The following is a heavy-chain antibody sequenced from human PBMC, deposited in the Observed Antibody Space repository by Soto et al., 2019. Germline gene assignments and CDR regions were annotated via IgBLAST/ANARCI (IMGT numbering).Heavy chain of an antibody. J-gene: IGHJ6*02. CDR3: ARIQLWLQGYYYYGMDV. CDR2: IIPIFGTA. Sequence: GASVKVSCKASGGTFSSYAISWVRQAPGQGLEWMGGIIPIFGTANYAQKFQGRVTITADESTSTAYMELSSLRSEDTAVYYCARIQLWLQGYYYYGMDVWGQGTTVTVSS. CDR1: GGTFSSYA. V-gene: IGHV1-69*13. D-gene: IGHD5-18*01.